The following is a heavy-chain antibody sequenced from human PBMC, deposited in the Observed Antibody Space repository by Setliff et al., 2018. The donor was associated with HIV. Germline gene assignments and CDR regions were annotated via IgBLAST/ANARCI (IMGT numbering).Heavy chain of an antibody. CDR1: GYTFTAYF. J-gene: IGHJ3*02. CDR3: ATKVYCTNGVCLDAFDI. D-gene: IGHD2-8*01. CDR2: IIPNSGGT. Sequence: ASVKVSCKASGYTFTAYFMHWVRQAPGQGLEWMGRIIPNSGGTNYAQKFQGRVTMTRDTSISTDYMELSRLRSDDTAVYYCATKVYCTNGVCLDAFDIWGQGTMVTVSS. V-gene: IGHV1-2*06.